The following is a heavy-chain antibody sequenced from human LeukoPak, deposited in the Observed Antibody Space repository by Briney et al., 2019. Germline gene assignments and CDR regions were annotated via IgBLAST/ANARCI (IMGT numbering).Heavy chain of an antibody. D-gene: IGHD3-22*01. J-gene: IGHJ4*02. CDR3: ARSIYYDSSGYYPYFDY. CDR2: INHSGST. CDR1: GGSFSGYY. Sequence: SETLSLTCAVYGGSFSGYYWSWIRQPPGKGLEWIGEINHSGSTNYNPSLKSRVTISVDTSKNQFSLKLSSVTAADTAVYYCARSIYYDSSGYYPYFDYWGQGTLVTVSS. V-gene: IGHV4-34*01.